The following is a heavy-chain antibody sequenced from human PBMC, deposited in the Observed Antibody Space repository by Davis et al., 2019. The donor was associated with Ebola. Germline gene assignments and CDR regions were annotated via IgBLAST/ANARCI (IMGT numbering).Heavy chain of an antibody. CDR2: IWYDGRNQ. V-gene: IGHV3-30*02. CDR1: GFSFKDFG. Sequence: GESLKISCAASGFSFKDFGMHWVRQAPGKGLEWVAFIWYDGRNQHYIDSVKGRFTISRDNSQDTLYLHMNSLRAEDTAVYYCATTPQYSSGQNKPFDYWGQGTLVTVSS. J-gene: IGHJ4*02. CDR3: ATTPQYSSGQNKPFDY. D-gene: IGHD6-19*01.